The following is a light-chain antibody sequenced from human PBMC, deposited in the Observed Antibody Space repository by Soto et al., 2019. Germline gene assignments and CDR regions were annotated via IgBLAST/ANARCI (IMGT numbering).Light chain of an antibody. CDR1: QSISSW. Sequence: DIQMTQSPSTLSASVGDRVTITCRASQSISSWLAWYQQKPGKAPKLLIYDASSLESGVPSRFSGSGSGTEFTLTISSLQPDDFATYYCQQYKSYPWTFCQGTKVEIK. CDR2: DAS. V-gene: IGKV1-5*01. J-gene: IGKJ1*01. CDR3: QQYKSYPWT.